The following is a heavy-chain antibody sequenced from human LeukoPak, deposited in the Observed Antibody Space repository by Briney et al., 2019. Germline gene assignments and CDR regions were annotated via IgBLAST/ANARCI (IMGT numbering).Heavy chain of an antibody. V-gene: IGHV5-51*01. CDR2: IYPGDSDT. CDR3: ARHYCSSTSCYGPLGAPFDY. J-gene: IGHJ4*02. Sequence: GESLQISCQGSGSRCTRYWIGWVRAMPGKGLEWMGIIYPGDSDTRYSPSFQGQVTISADKSISTAYLQWSSLKASDTAMYYCARHYCSSTSCYGPLGAPFDYWGQGTLVTVSS. D-gene: IGHD2-2*01. CDR1: GSRCTRYW.